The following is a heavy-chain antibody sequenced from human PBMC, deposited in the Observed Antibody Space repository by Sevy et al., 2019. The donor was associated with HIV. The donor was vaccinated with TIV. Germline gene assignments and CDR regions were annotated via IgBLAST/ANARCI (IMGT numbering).Heavy chain of an antibody. CDR2: ISGGGGST. D-gene: IGHD3-3*01. Sequence: GGSLRLSCAASGFTFSSYAMSWVRQAPGKGLEWVSAISGGGGSTYYADSVKGRFTISRDNSKNTLYLQMNSLRAEDTAVYYCALDDPYYDFWSGSYYWGQGTLVTVSS. CDR3: ALDDPYYDFWSGSYY. CDR1: GFTFSSYA. V-gene: IGHV3-23*01. J-gene: IGHJ4*02.